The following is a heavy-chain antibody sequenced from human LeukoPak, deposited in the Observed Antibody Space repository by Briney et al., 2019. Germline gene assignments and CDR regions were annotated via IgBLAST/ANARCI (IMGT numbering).Heavy chain of an antibody. CDR2: IYSSGST. CDR3: WTHLSPHSTPWYIDL. V-gene: IGHV4-59*08. Sequence: SETLSLTCTASGVSISSYCRSWIRQPPGKGLEWVGYIYSSGSTNYNPSFKNRLTISVKTYANQSSLKLITVTTADTAVDYCWTHLSPHSTPWYIDLWGHGTLVTVSS. D-gene: IGHD2/OR15-2a*01. CDR1: GVSISSYC. J-gene: IGHJ2*01.